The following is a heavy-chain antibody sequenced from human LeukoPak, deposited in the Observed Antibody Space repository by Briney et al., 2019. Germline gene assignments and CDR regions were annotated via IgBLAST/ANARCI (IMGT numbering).Heavy chain of an antibody. Sequence: ASVKVSCKASGYTFTSYAMNWVRQSPGQGLEWMGWINPNSGGTKFAQKFQGRITMTRDTSIRTAYMDLSSLISDDTALYYCARSRGSDCSGGRCNSPGRRYYYYMDVWGKGTTVT. D-gene: IGHD2-15*01. CDR2: INPNSGGT. CDR3: ARSRGSDCSGGRCNSPGRRYYYYMDV. CDR1: GYTFTSYA. J-gene: IGHJ6*03. V-gene: IGHV1-2*02.